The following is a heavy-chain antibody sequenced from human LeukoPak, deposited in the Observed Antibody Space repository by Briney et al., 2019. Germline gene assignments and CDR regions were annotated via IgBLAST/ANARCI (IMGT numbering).Heavy chain of an antibody. CDR1: GFTFSSYG. CDR3: ARSRWLDAFDY. V-gene: IGHV3-23*01. CDR2: ISGSGGST. Sequence: GGSLRLSCAASGFTFSSYGMSWVRQAPGKGLEWVSAISGSGGSTYYADSVKGRFTISRDNAKNTLYLQMNSLRADDTAVYYCARSRWLDAFDYWGQGTLVTVSS. J-gene: IGHJ4*02. D-gene: IGHD6-19*01.